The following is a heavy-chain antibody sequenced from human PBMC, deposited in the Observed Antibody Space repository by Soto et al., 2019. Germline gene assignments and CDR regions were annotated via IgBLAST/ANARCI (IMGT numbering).Heavy chain of an antibody. V-gene: IGHV3-30*18. CDR1: GFTFSNYG. J-gene: IGHJ4*02. CDR3: TKEATPRIGHNFAF. CDR2: VSHDGQVQ. D-gene: IGHD2-15*01. Sequence: QVQLVESGGGVVQPGRSLRLSCAASGFTFSNYGMQWVRQAPGKGLEWVAVVSHDGQVQYYADSVKGRFTISRDNSKNTLYLQMDSLRVEDTAVYYWTKEATPRIGHNFAFWGQGTLVLVSS.